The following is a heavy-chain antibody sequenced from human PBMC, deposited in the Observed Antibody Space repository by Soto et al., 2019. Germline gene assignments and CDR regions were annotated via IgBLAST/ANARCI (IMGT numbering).Heavy chain of an antibody. CDR3: ARGLRYSYDPTDPYFDY. V-gene: IGHV3-21*01. Sequence: EVQLVESGGGLVKPGGSLRLSCAASGFTFSSFTMNWVRQAPGRGLEWVSCISSSSNDIYYADSVKGRFIISRDNAKNSLYLQMNSLRAEESAIYFCARGLRYSYDPTDPYFDYWGQVTLLTVSS. D-gene: IGHD5-18*01. J-gene: IGHJ4*02. CDR2: ISSSSNDI. CDR1: GFTFSSFT.